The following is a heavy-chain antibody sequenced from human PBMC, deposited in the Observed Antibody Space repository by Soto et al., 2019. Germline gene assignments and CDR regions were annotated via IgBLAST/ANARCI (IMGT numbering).Heavy chain of an antibody. CDR1: GESFSGYY. D-gene: IGHD1-7*01. V-gene: IGHV4-34*01. CDR2: VDHRGST. Sequence: SETLSLTCVVSGESFSGYYWSWIRQTPGMGLEWIGEVDHRGSTTYNPSLKNRASISIDSSKNLFSLELTSVTAEDTALYFCARYEYGNSLYGVDVWGQGTRVTVSS. J-gene: IGHJ6*02. CDR3: ARYEYGNSLYGVDV.